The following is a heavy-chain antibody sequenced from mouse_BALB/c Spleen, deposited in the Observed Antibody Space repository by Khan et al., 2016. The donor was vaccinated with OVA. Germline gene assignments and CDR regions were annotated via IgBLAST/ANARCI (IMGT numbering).Heavy chain of an antibody. CDR3: ASEVYGSNYAWFAY. D-gene: IGHD1-1*01. CDR1: GFTFSAFA. CDR2: ISSGGTT. V-gene: IGHV5-6-5*01. J-gene: IGHJ3*01. Sequence: EVKLVESGGGLVKPGGSLKLSCTASGFTFSAFAMSWVRQTPEKRLDWVASISSGGTTYYPDILKGRFTFSRDNARKILYLQMRSLRSEDTAMYYCASEVYGSNYAWFAYWGQGTLVTVSA.